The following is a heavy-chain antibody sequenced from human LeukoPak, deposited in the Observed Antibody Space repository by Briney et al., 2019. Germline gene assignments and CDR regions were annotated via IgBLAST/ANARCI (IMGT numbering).Heavy chain of an antibody. D-gene: IGHD2-15*01. Sequence: SVKVSCKASGGTFSSYAISWVRQAPGQGLEWMGRIIPILGIANYAQKFQGRVTITADKSTSTAYMELSSLRSEDTAVYYCARDLGYSGRSLTYYWGQGTLVTVSS. V-gene: IGHV1-69*04. CDR2: IIPILGIA. J-gene: IGHJ4*02. CDR3: ARDLGYSGRSLTYY. CDR1: GGTFSSYA.